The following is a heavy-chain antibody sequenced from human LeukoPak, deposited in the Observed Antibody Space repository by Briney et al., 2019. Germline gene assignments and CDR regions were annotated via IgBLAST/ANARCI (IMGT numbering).Heavy chain of an antibody. CDR1: GFTFSSYA. Sequence: GGSLRLSCAASGFTFSSYAMHWVRQAPGKGLEWVANIHQHGSKENYVDSVKGRFTISRDNAKNSLYLQMNSLRAEDTAVYYCASGGRDYYDSSGYYSGHSVAFDIWGQGTMVTVSS. D-gene: IGHD3-22*01. V-gene: IGHV3-7*01. CDR3: ASGGRDYYDSSGYYSGHSVAFDI. J-gene: IGHJ3*02. CDR2: IHQHGSKE.